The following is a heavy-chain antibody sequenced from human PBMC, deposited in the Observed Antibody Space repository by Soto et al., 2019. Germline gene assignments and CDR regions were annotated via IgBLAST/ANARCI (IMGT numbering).Heavy chain of an antibody. V-gene: IGHV4-30-4*01. J-gene: IGHJ6*02. CDR3: ARATVQQQLTTHYYYGMDV. CDR2: IYYSGST. Sequence: ASETLSLTCTVSGGSISSGDYYWSWIRQPPGKGLEWIGYIYYSGSTYYNPSLESRVTISVDTSKNQFSLKLSSVTAADTAVYYCARATVQQQLTTHYYYGMDVWGQGTTVTVSS. D-gene: IGHD6-13*01. CDR1: GGSISSGDYY.